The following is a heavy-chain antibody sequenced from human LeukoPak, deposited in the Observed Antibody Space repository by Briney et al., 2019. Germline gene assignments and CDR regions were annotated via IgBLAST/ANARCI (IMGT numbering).Heavy chain of an antibody. CDR1: GFTFSTYG. J-gene: IGHJ4*02. D-gene: IGHD2-21*02. Sequence: GGSLRLSCAASGFTFSTYGMHWVRQAPGKGLEWVAVISYDGSNKYYADSVKGRFTISRDNAKNSLYLQMNSLRAEDTAVYYCASAFVVVTARDYWGQGTLVTVSS. CDR3: ASAFVVVTARDY. CDR2: ISYDGSNK. V-gene: IGHV3-30*03.